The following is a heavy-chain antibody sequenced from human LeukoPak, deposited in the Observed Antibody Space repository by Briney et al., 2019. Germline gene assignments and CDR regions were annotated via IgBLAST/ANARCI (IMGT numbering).Heavy chain of an antibody. CDR2: IYSGGST. CDR3: ARGGAYCGGDCYFDY. CDR1: GFTVSSNY. J-gene: IGHJ4*02. Sequence: PGGSLRLSCAASGFTVSSNYMSWVRQAPGKGLEWVSVIYSGGSTYYADSVKGRFTISRDNSKSTLYLQMNSLRAEDTAVYYCARGGAYCGGDCYFDYWGQGTLVTVSS. V-gene: IGHV3-53*01. D-gene: IGHD2-21*01.